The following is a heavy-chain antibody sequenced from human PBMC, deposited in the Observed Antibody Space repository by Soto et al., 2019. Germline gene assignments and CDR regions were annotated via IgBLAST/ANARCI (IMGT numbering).Heavy chain of an antibody. CDR3: ARGKDGRRAGTYYFDMDV. CDR2: IKQDGSEK. CDR1: GFSFRDYW. D-gene: IGHD1-1*01. V-gene: IGHV3-7*01. J-gene: IGHJ6*03. Sequence: GGSLRLSCGASGFSFRDYWVTWVRQAPGKGLDWVANIKQDGSEKYYLDSLKGRFTISRDNAKNSVYLLMNSLRAEDTAVYYCARGKDGRRAGTYYFDMDVWGKGTTVTVSS.